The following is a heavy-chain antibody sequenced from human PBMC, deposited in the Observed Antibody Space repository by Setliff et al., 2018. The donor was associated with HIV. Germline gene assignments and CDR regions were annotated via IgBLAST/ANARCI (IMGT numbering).Heavy chain of an antibody. CDR2: IDTDNGYR. V-gene: IGHV1-3*04. Sequence: SVKVSCKASGYTFSEYAIHWVRQAPGQRLEWMGRIDTDNGYRRYSPKLQGRVTITKDTSANTAYMELRGLRSEDTAVYYCARWCAAAGCYPAIYHFDSWGQGTLVTVSS. CDR3: ARWCAAAGCYPAIYHFDS. CDR1: GYTFSEYA. D-gene: IGHD2-2*01. J-gene: IGHJ4*02.